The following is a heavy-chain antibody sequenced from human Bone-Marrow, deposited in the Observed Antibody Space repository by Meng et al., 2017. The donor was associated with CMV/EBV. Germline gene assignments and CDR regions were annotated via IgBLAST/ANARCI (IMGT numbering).Heavy chain of an antibody. J-gene: IGHJ6*02. V-gene: IGHV4-34*08. Sequence: ESLKISCAASGFTFSSYSMNWVRQAPGKGLEWIGEINHSGSTNYNPSLKSRVTISVDTSKNQFSLKLSSVTAADTAVYYCATLRYSSSFHYYYGMDVWGQGTTVTVSS. CDR2: INHSGST. CDR3: ATLRYSSSFHYYYGMDV. D-gene: IGHD6-6*01. CDR1: GFTFSSYS.